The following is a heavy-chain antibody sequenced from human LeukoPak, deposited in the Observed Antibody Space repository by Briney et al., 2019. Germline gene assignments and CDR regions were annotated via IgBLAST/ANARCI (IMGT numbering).Heavy chain of an antibody. CDR1: GGSFSGYY. J-gene: IGHJ5*02. CDR2: INHSGST. CDR3: ARGRAAAGTGWFDP. V-gene: IGHV4-34*01. Sequence: SETLSLTCAVYGGSFSGYYWSWIRQPPGKGLEWIGEINHSGSTNYNPSLKSRVTISVDTSKNQFSLKLSSVTAADTAVYYCARGRAAAGTGWFDPWGQGTLVTVSS. D-gene: IGHD6-13*01.